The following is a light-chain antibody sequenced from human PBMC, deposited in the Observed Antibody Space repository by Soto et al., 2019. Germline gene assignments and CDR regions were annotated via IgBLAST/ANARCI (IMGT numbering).Light chain of an antibody. CDR3: QQYDSYSWT. V-gene: IGKV1-5*01. CDR1: QSVSNW. Sequence: DIQMTQSPSTLSASLGERVTITCRARQSVSNWLAWYQQKPGKAPKVLIYDVSSLESGVPSRFSGSGSGTEFILTISSLQPDDFATYYCQQYDSYSWTFGQGTKVDTK. CDR2: DVS. J-gene: IGKJ1*01.